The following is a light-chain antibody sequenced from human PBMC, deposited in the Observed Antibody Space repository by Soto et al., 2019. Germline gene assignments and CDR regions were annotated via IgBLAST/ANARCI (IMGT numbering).Light chain of an antibody. CDR2: QDS. J-gene: IGLJ1*01. CDR1: KLGDKY. CDR3: QAWDSISYV. V-gene: IGLV3-1*01. Sequence: SYELTQPPSVSVSPGQTASITCSGDKLGDKYACWYRQKPGQSPVLVIYQDSKRPSGIPERFSGSNSGNTATLTISGTQAMDEADYYCQAWDSISYVFGTGTKLTVL.